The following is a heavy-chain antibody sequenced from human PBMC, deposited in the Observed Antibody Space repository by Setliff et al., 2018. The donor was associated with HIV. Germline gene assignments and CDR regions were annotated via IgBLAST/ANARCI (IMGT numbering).Heavy chain of an antibody. D-gene: IGHD3-10*01. CDR1: GFTFSSYT. CDR3: LRGDARDY. Sequence: GSLRLSCAVSGFTFSSYTMNWVRQAPGKGLEWISSITRSGDYMYYADSVKGRFTISRDNAKNLLYLQMNTLRADDTAVYYCLRGDARDYWGQGTLVTVSS. CDR2: ITRSGDYM. V-gene: IGHV3-21*06. J-gene: IGHJ4*02.